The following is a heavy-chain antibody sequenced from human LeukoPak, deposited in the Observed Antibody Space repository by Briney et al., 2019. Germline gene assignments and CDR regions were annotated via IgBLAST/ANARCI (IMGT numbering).Heavy chain of an antibody. CDR3: ARGIGTAMAYYFDY. J-gene: IGHJ4*02. CDR2: INHSGST. Sequence: EINHSGSTNYNPSLKSRVTISVDTSKNQFSLKLSSVTAADTAVYYCARGIGTAMAYYFDYWGQGTLVTVSS. V-gene: IGHV4-34*01. D-gene: IGHD5-18*01.